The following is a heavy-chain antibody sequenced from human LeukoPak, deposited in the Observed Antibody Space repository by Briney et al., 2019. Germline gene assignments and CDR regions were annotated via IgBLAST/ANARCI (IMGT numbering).Heavy chain of an antibody. Sequence: PGGSLRLSCAASGFTFSSYSMNWVRQAPGKGLEWVSSISSSSSYIYYADSVKGRFTISRDNAKNSLCLQMNSLRAEDTAVYYCARDTGYCSSTSCPGPDFDYWGQGTLVTVSS. D-gene: IGHD2-2*01. J-gene: IGHJ4*02. V-gene: IGHV3-21*01. CDR2: ISSSSSYI. CDR3: ARDTGYCSSTSCPGPDFDY. CDR1: GFTFSSYS.